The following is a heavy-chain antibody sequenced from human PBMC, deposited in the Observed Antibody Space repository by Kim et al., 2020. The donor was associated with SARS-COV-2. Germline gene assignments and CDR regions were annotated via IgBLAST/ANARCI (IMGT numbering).Heavy chain of an antibody. CDR2: INHSGST. V-gene: IGHV4-34*01. CDR3: ARGPYTSSWYRPDRNWFDP. J-gene: IGHJ5*02. CDR1: GGSFSGYY. D-gene: IGHD6-13*01. Sequence: SETLSLTCAVYGGSFSGYYWSWIRQPPGKGLEWIGEINHSGSTNYNPSLKSRVTISVDTSKNQFSLKLSSVTAADTAVYYCARGPYTSSWYRPDRNWFDPGAREPWSPSPQ.